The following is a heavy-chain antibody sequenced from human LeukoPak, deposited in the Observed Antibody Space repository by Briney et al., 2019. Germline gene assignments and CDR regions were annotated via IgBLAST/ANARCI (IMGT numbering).Heavy chain of an antibody. CDR3: ARTARGYCSGGSCFGFDY. Sequence: ASVKVSCKASGGTFNSYAISWVRQAPGQGLEWMGGIIPMSDTANCPQKFRGRLTITADKSTSTAYMELSSLRSEDTAVYYCARTARGYCSGGSCFGFDYWGQGTLVTVSS. CDR1: GGTFNSYA. D-gene: IGHD2-15*01. V-gene: IGHV1-69*06. CDR2: IIPMSDTA. J-gene: IGHJ4*02.